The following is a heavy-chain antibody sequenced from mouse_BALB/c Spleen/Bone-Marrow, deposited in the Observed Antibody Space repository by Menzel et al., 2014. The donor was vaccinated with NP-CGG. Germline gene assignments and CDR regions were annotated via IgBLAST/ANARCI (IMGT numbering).Heavy chain of an antibody. J-gene: IGHJ4*01. D-gene: IGHD1-1*01. CDR3: ARGITTVVPYAMDY. CDR2: INPYYGST. Sequence: VQLQQSGPELVKPGASVKISCKASGYSFTDYIMLWVKQSHGKSLEWIGSINPYYGSTSYNLKFKGKATLTVDKSSSTAYMQLNSLTSEDSAVYYCARGITTVVPYAMDYWGQGTSVTVSS. V-gene: IGHV1-39*01. CDR1: GYSFTDYI.